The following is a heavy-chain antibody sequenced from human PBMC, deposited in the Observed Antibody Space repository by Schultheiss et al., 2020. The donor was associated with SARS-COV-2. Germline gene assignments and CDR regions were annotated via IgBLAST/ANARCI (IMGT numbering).Heavy chain of an antibody. CDR2: ISYDGSNK. J-gene: IGHJ1*01. CDR3: ARGPYYYDSSGYYYVEYFQH. V-gene: IGHV3-30*01. Sequence: GGSLRLSCAASGFTFSSYAMHWVRQAPGKGLEWVAVISYDGSNKYYADSVKGRFTISRDNSKNTLYLQMNSLRAEDTAVYYCARGPYYYDSSGYYYVEYFQHWGQGTLVTVSS. D-gene: IGHD3-22*01. CDR1: GFTFSSYA.